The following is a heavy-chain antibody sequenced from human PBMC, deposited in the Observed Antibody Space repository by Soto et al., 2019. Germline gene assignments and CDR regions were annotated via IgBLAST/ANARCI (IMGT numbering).Heavy chain of an antibody. V-gene: IGHV3-30*18. CDR1: RFTFSDYG. CDR2: ISHDGSQE. Sequence: LRLSCAASRFTFSDYGMSWVRQAPGKGLEWVALISHDGSQEHYADSVKGRFTISRDNSKNTLYLQMNSLRAEDTAVYYCAKDKLPRGRSGNNCFDPWGQGTLVTVSS. CDR3: AKDKLPRGRSGNNCFDP. J-gene: IGHJ5*02. D-gene: IGHD1-1*01.